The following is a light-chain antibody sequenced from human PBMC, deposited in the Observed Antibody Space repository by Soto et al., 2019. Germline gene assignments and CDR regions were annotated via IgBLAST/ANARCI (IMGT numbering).Light chain of an antibody. CDR1: QGISNY. V-gene: IGKV1-27*01. Sequence: DIQMTQSPSSLSASVGDRVTITCRASQGISNYLAWYQQKPGKVPKLLIYAASTLQLGVPSRFSGSGSGTDFTLTISSQQPEDVATYYCQKYHSAPWTFGQGTKVEIK. CDR3: QKYHSAPWT. J-gene: IGKJ1*01. CDR2: AAS.